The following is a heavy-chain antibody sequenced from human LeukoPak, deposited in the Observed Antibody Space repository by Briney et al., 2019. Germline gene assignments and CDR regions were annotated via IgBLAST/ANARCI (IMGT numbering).Heavy chain of an antibody. Sequence: GGSLRLSCTASGFTYSTYWMSWARQAPGKGLEWVANIRQDGREKYYVDYVKGRFTISRDNSKNTLYLQMNSLRAADTSVYYCAKLAGYYGMDVWGQGTTVTVSS. CDR2: IRQDGREK. V-gene: IGHV3-7*02. CDR1: GFTYSTYW. J-gene: IGHJ6*02. D-gene: IGHD1-1*01. CDR3: AKLAGYYGMDV.